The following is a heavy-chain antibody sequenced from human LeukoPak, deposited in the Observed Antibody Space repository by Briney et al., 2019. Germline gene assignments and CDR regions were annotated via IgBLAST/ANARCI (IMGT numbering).Heavy chain of an antibody. Sequence: ASVKVSCKASGGTFSSYAISWVRQAPGQGLEWMGRIIPILGIANYAQKFQGRVTITADKSTSTAYMELRSLRYEDTAVYYCARSSDSSALLLGYWYYWGQGKLVTVSS. J-gene: IGHJ4*02. CDR2: IIPILGIA. CDR1: GGTFSSYA. CDR3: ARSSDSSALLLGYWYY. D-gene: IGHD3-22*01. V-gene: IGHV1-69*04.